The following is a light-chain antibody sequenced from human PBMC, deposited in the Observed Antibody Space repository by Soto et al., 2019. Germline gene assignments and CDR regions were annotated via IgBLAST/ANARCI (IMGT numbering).Light chain of an antibody. Sequence: QSVLTQPPSVSGAPGQRVTISCTGSRSSIGAHYDVHWYQQLPGTAPKLLISGNSNRPSGVPDRFSGSKSGNSASLAITGLQAEDEADYYCQSYDSSLSQVVFGGGTKLTVL. V-gene: IGLV1-40*01. CDR3: QSYDSSLSQVV. J-gene: IGLJ2*01. CDR2: GNS. CDR1: RSSIGAHYD.